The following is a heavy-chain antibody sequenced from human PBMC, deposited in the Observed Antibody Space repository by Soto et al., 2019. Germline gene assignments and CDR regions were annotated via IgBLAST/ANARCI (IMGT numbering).Heavy chain of an antibody. Sequence: QVQLVQSGAEVKKPGASVKVSCKASGFTFTNYYIHWVRQAPGQGLEWMGLINHSGGGTFYAQKFQGRVTVTRDTSTCTVYMELSNLRSEDTAVYFCARDSGDTTLRQWGRSFHYWGQGTLVTVSS. V-gene: IGHV1-46*01. CDR2: INHSGGGT. CDR1: GFTFTNYY. CDR3: ARDSGDTTLRQWGRSFHY. D-gene: IGHD1-1*01. J-gene: IGHJ4*02.